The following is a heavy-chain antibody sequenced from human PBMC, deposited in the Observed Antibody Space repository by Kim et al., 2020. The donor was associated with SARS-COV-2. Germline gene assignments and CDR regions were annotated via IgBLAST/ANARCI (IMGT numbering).Heavy chain of an antibody. V-gene: IGHV3-15*01. J-gene: IGHJ3*02. Sequence: GGSLRLSCAASGFTFSNAWMSWVRQAPGKGLEWVGRIKSKTDGGTTDYAAPVKGRFTISRDDSKNTLYLQMNSLKTEDTAVYYCTTDSLGYYYDSSGYTDAFDIWGQGTMVTVSS. CDR3: TTDSLGYYYDSSGYTDAFDI. D-gene: IGHD3-22*01. CDR2: IKSKTDGGTT. CDR1: GFTFSNAW.